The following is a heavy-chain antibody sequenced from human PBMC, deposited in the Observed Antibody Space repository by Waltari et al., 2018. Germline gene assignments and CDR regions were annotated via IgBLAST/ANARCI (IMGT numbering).Heavy chain of an antibody. Sequence: EVQLAESGGGLVQPGGSLRLSCAASGFTFSTYWMNWVRQAPGKGLEWVSNIKQDGSGSYYVESVKGRFTISRDNVKNSLYLQMNSLRAEDTAVYYCTTDPYAFTYWGQGALVTVSA. J-gene: IGHJ4*02. V-gene: IGHV3-7*01. CDR3: TTDPYAFTY. D-gene: IGHD2-2*01. CDR2: IKQDGSGS. CDR1: GFTFSTYW.